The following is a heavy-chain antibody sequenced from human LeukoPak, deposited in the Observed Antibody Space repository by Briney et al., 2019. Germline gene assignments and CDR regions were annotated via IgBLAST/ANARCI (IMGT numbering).Heavy chain of an antibody. J-gene: IGHJ4*02. V-gene: IGHV1-24*01. CDR3: ALGDGYNSDYFDY. CDR1: GYTLTELS. Sequence: ASVKVSCKVSGYTLTELSMHWVRRAPGKGLEWMGGFDPEDGETIYAQKFQGRVTMTEDTSTDTAYMELSSLRSEDTAVYYCALGDGYNSDYFDYWGQGTLVTVPS. D-gene: IGHD5-24*01. CDR2: FDPEDGET.